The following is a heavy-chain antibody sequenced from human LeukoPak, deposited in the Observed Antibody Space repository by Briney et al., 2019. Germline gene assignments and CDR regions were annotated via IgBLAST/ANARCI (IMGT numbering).Heavy chain of an antibody. CDR2: IYYSGST. CDR1: GGSISSYY. Sequence: SDTLTLTCTVSGGSISSYYWSWIRQPRGKGLEWIGYIYYSGSTNYNPSLKSRVTISVDTSKNQFSLKLSSVTAADTAVYYCARRSSWLKAFDIWGQGTMVTVSS. V-gene: IGHV4-59*08. J-gene: IGHJ3*02. CDR3: ARRSSWLKAFDI. D-gene: IGHD6-13*01.